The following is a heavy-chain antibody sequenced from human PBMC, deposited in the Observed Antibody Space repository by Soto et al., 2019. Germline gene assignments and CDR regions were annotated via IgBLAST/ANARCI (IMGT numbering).Heavy chain of an antibody. CDR1: GFTFSAYW. J-gene: IGHJ5*02. D-gene: IGHD3-16*02. CDR3: AIVALGSYHWFDP. CDR2: INNDGSTT. V-gene: IGHV3-74*01. Sequence: EVQLMESGGGLVQPGGSLRLSCAASGFTFSAYWMHWVRQAPGKGLVWVSRINNDGSTTSYADSVKGRFTISRDNAKNTLYLQMNSLRVEDRAVYYCAIVALGSYHWFDPWGQGTLVTVSS.